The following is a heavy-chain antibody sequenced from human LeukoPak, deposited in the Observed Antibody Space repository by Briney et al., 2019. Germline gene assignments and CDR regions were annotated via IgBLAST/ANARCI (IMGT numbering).Heavy chain of an antibody. V-gene: IGHV4-34*01. D-gene: IGHD3-3*01. CDR1: GGSFSGYY. Sequence: SETLSLTCAVYGGSFSGYYWSWIRQPPGKGLEWIGEINRSGSTNYNPSLKSRVTISVDTSKNQFSLKLSSVTAADTAVYYCARGPNDFWSGYYNWFDPWGQGTLVTVSS. CDR3: ARGPNDFWSGYYNWFDP. J-gene: IGHJ5*02. CDR2: INRSGST.